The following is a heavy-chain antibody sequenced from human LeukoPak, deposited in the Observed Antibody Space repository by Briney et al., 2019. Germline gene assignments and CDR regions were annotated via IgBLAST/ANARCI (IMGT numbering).Heavy chain of an antibody. CDR3: ARDQSSSWSSDAFDI. Sequence: ASVKVSCKASGDIFDSHGISWVRQAPGQGLEWMGWISAYNGNTNYAQKLQGRVTMTTDTSTSTAYMELRSLRSDDTAVYYCARDQSSSWSSDAFDIWGQGTMVTVSS. CDR2: ISAYNGNT. J-gene: IGHJ3*02. V-gene: IGHV1-18*01. D-gene: IGHD6-13*01. CDR1: GDIFDSHG.